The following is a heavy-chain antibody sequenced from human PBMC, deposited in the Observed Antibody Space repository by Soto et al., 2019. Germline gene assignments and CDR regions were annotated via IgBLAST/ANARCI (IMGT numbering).Heavy chain of an antibody. CDR1: GFTVSNNY. V-gene: IGHV3-53*02. Sequence: EVQLVETGGGLIQPGGSLRLSCAASGFTVSNNYMSWVRQAPGKGLECVSIIYSGGTTYYADSVRGRFTISRDHSKNTLYLQMHSLRADDKAVYFCARNQPVTTLGYWGQGTLVTVSS. CDR2: IYSGGTT. D-gene: IGHD4-17*01. CDR3: ARNQPVTTLGY. J-gene: IGHJ4*02.